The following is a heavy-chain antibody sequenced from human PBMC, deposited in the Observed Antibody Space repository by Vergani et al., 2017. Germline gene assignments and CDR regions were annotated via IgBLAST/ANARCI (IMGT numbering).Heavy chain of an antibody. D-gene: IGHD1-14*01. CDR1: CGSLSGYY. J-gene: IGHJ4*02. CDR2: VEDSGYF. Sequence: QVQLQESGPGLVRPSETLSLTCTVSCGSLSGYYWNWFRQTPGEGLEWIGYVEDSGYFNYNPSLKTRVSMSSETSNNQFSLMLSSVTVADTAGYYCARSIVSRNPPDYFDNWGQGTLVTVSS. CDR3: ARSIVSRNPPDYFDN. V-gene: IGHV4-59*01.